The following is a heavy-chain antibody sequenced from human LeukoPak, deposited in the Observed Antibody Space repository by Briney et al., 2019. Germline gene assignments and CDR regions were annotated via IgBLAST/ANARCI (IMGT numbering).Heavy chain of an antibody. Sequence: ASVKVSCKASGYTFTSYGISWVRQAPGQGLEWMGWICAYNGNTNYAQKLQGRVTMTTDTSTSTAYMELRSLRSDDTAVYYCASFGAGYGSGSYYYYGMDVWGQGTTVTVSS. CDR2: ICAYNGNT. CDR1: GYTFTSYG. V-gene: IGHV1-18*01. J-gene: IGHJ6*02. D-gene: IGHD3-10*01. CDR3: ASFGAGYGSGSYYYYGMDV.